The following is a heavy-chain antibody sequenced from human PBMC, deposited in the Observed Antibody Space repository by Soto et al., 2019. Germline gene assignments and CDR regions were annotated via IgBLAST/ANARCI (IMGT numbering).Heavy chain of an antibody. V-gene: IGHV4-34*01. J-gene: IGHJ4*02. CDR2: ISHSGST. D-gene: IGHD3-10*01. CDR3: TRVPMMYYGAGTYGYFDS. CDR1: GRPSPGYY. Sequence: SETLPLTFSVPGRPSPGYYWSWIRQRPGNGLEWIGEISHSGSTNNNPSLKSRVTISLDTAKNQFSLNLTSVTAADTAFYYCTRVPMMYYGAGTYGYFDSWGQGTLVTVSS.